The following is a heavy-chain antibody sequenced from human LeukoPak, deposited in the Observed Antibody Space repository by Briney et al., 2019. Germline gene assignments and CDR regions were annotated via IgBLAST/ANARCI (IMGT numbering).Heavy chain of an antibody. J-gene: IGHJ4*02. D-gene: IGHD3-10*01. CDR2: INPNSGGT. CDR3: ARALRSGNDY. CDR1: GYTFTGYY. Sequence: ASVTVSCLPSGYTFTGYYMHWVRQPPGQGIEWMGWINPNSGGTSYAQKFQGGVTMTRDTSISTAYMELSRLRSDDTAVYYCARALRSGNDYWGQGTLVTVSP. V-gene: IGHV1-2*02.